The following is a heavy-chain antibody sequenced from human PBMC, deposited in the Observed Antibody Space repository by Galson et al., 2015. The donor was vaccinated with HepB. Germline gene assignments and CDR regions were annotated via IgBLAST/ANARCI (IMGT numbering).Heavy chain of an antibody. CDR1: GLTFSDYS. D-gene: IGHD2-15*01. V-gene: IGHV3-21*06. CDR3: ARVDCSGAACQGFGMDV. CDR2: ISSSSNYI. Sequence: SLRLSCAASGLTFSDYSMNWVRQAPGKGLEWVSSISSSSNYIYYADSVRGRFTTFRDNAKNSLCLQMDSLRAEDTAMYYCARVDCSGAACQGFGMDVWGQGTAVTVSS. J-gene: IGHJ6*02.